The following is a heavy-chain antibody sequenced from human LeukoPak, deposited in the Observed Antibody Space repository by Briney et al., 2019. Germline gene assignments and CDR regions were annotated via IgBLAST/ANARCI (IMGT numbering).Heavy chain of an antibody. J-gene: IGHJ4*02. V-gene: IGHV3-23*01. D-gene: IGHD2-21*01. CDR3: ATYSPTPRRRLDY. Sequence: GGSLRLSCTASGFTFTNYAMNWVRQAPGKGLEWVSLLSGGSAVTQFADSVKGRFTISRDNSKNTLYLQMNSLRAEDTAVYYCATYSPTPRRRLDYWGQGTLVTVSS. CDR2: LSGGSAVT. CDR1: GFTFTNYA.